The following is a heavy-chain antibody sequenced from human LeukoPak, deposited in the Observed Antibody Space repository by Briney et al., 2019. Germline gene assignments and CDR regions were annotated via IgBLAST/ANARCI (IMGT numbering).Heavy chain of an antibody. J-gene: IGHJ4*02. CDR1: GFTVSSNY. CDR3: AREGDYGTFGMSSTGFDY. CDR2: IYSGGST. V-gene: IGHV3-66*01. Sequence: GGSLRLSCAASGFTVSSNYMSWVRQAPGKGLEWVSVIYSGGSTYYADSVKGRFTISRDNSKNTLYLQMNSLRAEDTAVYYCAREGDYGTFGMSSTGFDYWGQGTLVTVSS. D-gene: IGHD4-17*01.